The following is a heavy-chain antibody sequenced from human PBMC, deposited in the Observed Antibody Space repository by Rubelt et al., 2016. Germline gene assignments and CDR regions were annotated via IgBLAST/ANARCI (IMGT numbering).Heavy chain of an antibody. CDR1: GFTFSGYA. J-gene: IGHJ4*02. V-gene: IGHV3-23*01. CDR2: ISGSGGST. D-gene: IGHD1-26*01. Sequence: EVQLLESGGGLVQPGGSLRLSCPASGFTFSGYAMSWVRQAPGKGLAWFSAISGSGGSTYYADSVKRRFAISRDNSENALYLKMKGLGGEDTAVYYCAKVGGGRVGAIDYWGQGTLVTVSS. CDR3: AKVGGGRVGAIDY.